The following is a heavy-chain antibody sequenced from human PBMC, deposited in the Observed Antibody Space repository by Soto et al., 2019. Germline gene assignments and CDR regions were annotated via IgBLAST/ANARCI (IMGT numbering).Heavy chain of an antibody. CDR2: ISGSSDKT. V-gene: IGHV3-23*01. D-gene: IGHD2-2*01. Sequence: PGGSLRLSCAASGFTFSSYAMNWVRQAPGKGLEWVSTISGSSDKTDYADSVKGRFTISRDNSKNTLYLQMNSLRAEDTAVYYCAKDISIVRARNDYWGQGTLVTVSS. CDR1: GFTFSSYA. CDR3: AKDISIVRARNDY. J-gene: IGHJ4*02.